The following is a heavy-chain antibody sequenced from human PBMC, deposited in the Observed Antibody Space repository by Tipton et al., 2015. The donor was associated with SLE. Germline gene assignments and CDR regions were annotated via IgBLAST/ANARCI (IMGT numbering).Heavy chain of an antibody. CDR2: INPNNGGT. CDR1: GYTFTDDY. CDR3: ARDLTYYYGSGSLYGMDA. V-gene: IGHV1-2*02. Sequence: QLVQSGAEVKKPGASVKVSCKASGYTFTDDYMHWVRQAPGQGLEWMGWINPNNGGTNYAQKFQTRVTMTRDTSISTAYMELRSLRSDDTAVYYCARDLTYYYGSGSLYGMDAWGQGTTVTVSS. D-gene: IGHD3-10*01. J-gene: IGHJ6*02.